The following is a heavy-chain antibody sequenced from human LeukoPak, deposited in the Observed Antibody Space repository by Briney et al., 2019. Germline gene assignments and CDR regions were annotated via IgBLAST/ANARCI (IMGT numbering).Heavy chain of an antibody. Sequence: GGSLRLSCAASGFTFSSYAMSWVRQAPGKGLEWVSGISGSGGSTYYADSAKGRFTSSRDNPKNTLYLQMNSLRAEDTAIYYCAKHAGYSGYDSPQYWGQGTLVTVSS. J-gene: IGHJ4*02. D-gene: IGHD5-12*01. CDR2: ISGSGGST. CDR3: AKHAGYSGYDSPQY. V-gene: IGHV3-23*01. CDR1: GFTFSSYA.